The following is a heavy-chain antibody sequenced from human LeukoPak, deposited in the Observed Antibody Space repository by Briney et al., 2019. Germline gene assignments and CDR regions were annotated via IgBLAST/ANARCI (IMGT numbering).Heavy chain of an antibody. D-gene: IGHD6-13*01. J-gene: IGHJ5*02. Sequence: SETLSLTCTVSGGSISSSTYYWGWIRQPPGKGLEWIGSIYYSGSTYYNPSLKSRVTISVDTSKNQFSLKLSSVTAADTAVYYCARGYSSSWYFNWFDPWGQGTLVTVSS. CDR3: ARGYSSSWYFNWFDP. CDR1: GGSISSSTYY. V-gene: IGHV4-39*07. CDR2: IYYSGST.